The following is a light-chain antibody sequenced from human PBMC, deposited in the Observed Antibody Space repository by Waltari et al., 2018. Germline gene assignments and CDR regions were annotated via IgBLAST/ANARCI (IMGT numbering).Light chain of an antibody. J-gene: IGKJ1*01. CDR2: KAS. CDR1: QSINSW. CDR3: QQYSRPVWT. V-gene: IGKV1-5*03. Sequence: IQVPQSHHTLSASLGEGVTITCRAIQSINSWLAWYQQKPGKAPNLLIYKASTLQSEVPSRFSGSGSGTEFTLTISSLQPDDFATYYCQQYSRPVWTFGQGTKVEI.